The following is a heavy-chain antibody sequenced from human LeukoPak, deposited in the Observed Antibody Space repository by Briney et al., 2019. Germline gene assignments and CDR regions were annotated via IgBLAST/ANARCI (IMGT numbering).Heavy chain of an antibody. V-gene: IGHV4-59*01. CDR2: IYYSGST. Sequence: SETLSLTCTVSGGSISSYYWSWIRQPPGKGLEWIGYIYYSGSTNYNPSLKSRVTISVDTSKNQFSLKLSSVTAADTAVYYCARNIVVVPAAITKGQATYYYYMDVWGKGTTVTISS. CDR1: GGSISSYY. D-gene: IGHD2-2*01. J-gene: IGHJ6*03. CDR3: ARNIVVVPAAITKGQATYYYYMDV.